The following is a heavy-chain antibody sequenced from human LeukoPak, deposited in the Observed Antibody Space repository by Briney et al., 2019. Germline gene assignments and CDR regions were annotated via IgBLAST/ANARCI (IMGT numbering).Heavy chain of an antibody. J-gene: IGHJ5*02. CDR3: ARVLPDCSSTSCYYSENWFDP. CDR1: GYTFTSYG. CDR2: ISAYNGNT. V-gene: IGHV1-18*01. D-gene: IGHD2-2*01. Sequence: ASVKVSCKASGYTFTSYGISWVRQAPGQGLEWMGWISAYNGNTNYAQKLQGRVTMTTDTSTSTAYMELRSLRSDDTAVYYCARVLPDCSSTSCYYSENWFDPWGQGTLVTASS.